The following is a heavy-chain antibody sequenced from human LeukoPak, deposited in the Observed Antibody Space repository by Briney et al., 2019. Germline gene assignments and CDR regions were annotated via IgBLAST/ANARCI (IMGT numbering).Heavy chain of an antibody. CDR2: IYPGDSDT. D-gene: IGHD2-2*01. J-gene: IGHJ6*02. CDR1: GYSFTSYW. V-gene: IGHV5-51*01. Sequence: GESLKISCKGSGYSFTSYWIGWVRQMPGKGLEWMGIIYPGDSDTRYSPSFQGQVTISADKSISTAYLQWSSLKASDTAMYYCARMNQSPYCSGTSCYSGGMDVWGQGTTVTVSS. CDR3: ARMNQSPYCSGTSCYSGGMDV.